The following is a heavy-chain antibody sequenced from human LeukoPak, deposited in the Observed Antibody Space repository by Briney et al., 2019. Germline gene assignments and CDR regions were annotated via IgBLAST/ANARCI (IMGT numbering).Heavy chain of an antibody. CDR2: ISGSGGST. D-gene: IGHD6-19*01. V-gene: IGHV3-23*01. J-gene: IGHJ3*02. CDR3: AKDSSGRYVEVGDGDAFDI. CDR1: GFTFSSYA. Sequence: GGSLRLSCAASGFTFSSYAMSWVRQAPGKGLEWVSAISGSGGSTYYADSVKGRFTISRDNSKNTLYLQMNSLRAEDTAVYYCAKDSSGRYVEVGDGDAFDIWGQGTMVTVSS.